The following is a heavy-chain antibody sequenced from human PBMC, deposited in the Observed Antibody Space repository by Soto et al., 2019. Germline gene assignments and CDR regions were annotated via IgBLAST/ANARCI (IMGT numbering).Heavy chain of an antibody. J-gene: IGHJ4*02. CDR1: GGSISSSSYY. Sequence: SETLSLTCTVSGGSISSSSYYWGWIRQPPGKGLEWIGSIYYSGSTYYNPSLKSRVTISVDTSKNQFSLKLSSVTAADTAVYYCARIGGGSIVVVPANPFDYWGQGTLVTVSS. D-gene: IGHD2-2*01. V-gene: IGHV4-39*01. CDR3: ARIGGGSIVVVPANPFDY. CDR2: IYYSGST.